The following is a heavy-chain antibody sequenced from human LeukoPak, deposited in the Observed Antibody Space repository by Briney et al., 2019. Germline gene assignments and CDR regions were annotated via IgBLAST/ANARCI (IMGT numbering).Heavy chain of an antibody. CDR1: GFTFSSYA. CDR3: AKEGSKSYFDS. Sequence: GGSLRLSCAASGFTFSSYAMSWVRQAPGPGLEWVSVISGSGGNSYYADSVKGRFTMSRDNSKNTLYLQMNSLRAEDTAVYYCAKEGSKSYFDSWGQGTLVTVSS. J-gene: IGHJ4*02. D-gene: IGHD3-10*01. V-gene: IGHV3-23*01. CDR2: ISGSGGNS.